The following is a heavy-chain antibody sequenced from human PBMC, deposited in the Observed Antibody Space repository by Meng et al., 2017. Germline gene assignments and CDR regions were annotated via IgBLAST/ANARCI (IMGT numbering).Heavy chain of an antibody. J-gene: IGHJ4*02. CDR2: ISSSSSYI. V-gene: IGHV3-21*01. CDR1: GFTFSSYS. Sequence: GESLKISCAASGFTFSSYSMNWVRQAPGKGLEWVSSISSSSSYIYYADSVKGRFTISRDNAKTSLYLQMNSLRAEDTAVYYCARDANLYCSSNSCYAGDYWGQGTLVTVSS. D-gene: IGHD2-2*01. CDR3: ARDANLYCSSNSCYAGDY.